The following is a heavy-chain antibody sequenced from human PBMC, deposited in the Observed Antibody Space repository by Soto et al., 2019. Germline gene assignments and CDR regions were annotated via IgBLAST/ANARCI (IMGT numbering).Heavy chain of an antibody. D-gene: IGHD6-6*01. CDR1: GGSFSGYY. CDR3: ARKQLSYYYYGMDV. V-gene: IGHV4-34*01. Sequence: SETLSLTCAVYGGSFSGYYWSWISQPPVKGLVCIGEINHSGSTNYNPSLKSRVTISVDTSKNQFSLKLSSVTAADTAVYYCARKQLSYYYYGMDVWGQGTTVTVSS. J-gene: IGHJ6*02. CDR2: INHSGST.